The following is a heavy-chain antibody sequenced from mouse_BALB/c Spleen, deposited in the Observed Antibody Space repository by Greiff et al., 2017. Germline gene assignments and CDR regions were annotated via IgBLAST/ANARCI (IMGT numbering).Heavy chain of an antibody. J-gene: IGHJ4*01. CDR1: GFNIKDTY. V-gene: IGHV14-3*02. CDR2: IDPANGNT. CDR3: ARRCYGYAMDY. Sequence: VQLQQSGAELVKPGASVKLSCTASGFNIKDTYMHWVKQRPEQGLEWIGRIDPANGNTKYDPKFQGKATITADTSSNTAYLQLSSLTSEDTAVDYCARRCYGYAMDYWGQGTSVTVSS. D-gene: IGHD1-1*01.